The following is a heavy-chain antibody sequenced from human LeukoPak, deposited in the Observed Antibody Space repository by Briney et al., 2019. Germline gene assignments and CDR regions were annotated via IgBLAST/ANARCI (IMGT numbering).Heavy chain of an antibody. CDR3: AREARPSSWYYYYGMDV. V-gene: IGHV3-33*01. CDR2: IWYDGSNK. Sequence: GGSLRLSCAASGFTFSSYGMHWVRQAPGKGLEWVAVIWYDGSNKYYADSVKGRFTISRDNSKNTLYLQMNSLRAEDTAVYYCAREARPSSWYYYYGMDVWGQGTTVTVSS. CDR1: GFTFSSYG. D-gene: IGHD6-13*01. J-gene: IGHJ6*02.